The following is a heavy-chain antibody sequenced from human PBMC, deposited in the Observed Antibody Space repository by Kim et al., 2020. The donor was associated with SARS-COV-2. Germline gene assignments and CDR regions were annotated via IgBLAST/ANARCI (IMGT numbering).Heavy chain of an antibody. Sequence: ASVKVSCKTSGDTFSEYCFHWGRQAPGQGLEWMERINSRPTCKTYAQNLKGRGTMTSHTSIRTYYTEMSRLRSDDTAVYYCARDVDYGGNWGSSWYFEDWGRGTLVTVSS. V-gene: IGHV1-2*06. D-gene: IGHD2-21*01. CDR2: INSRPTCK. CDR3: ARDVDYGGNWGSSWYFED. CDR1: GDTFSEYC. J-gene: IGHJ2*01.